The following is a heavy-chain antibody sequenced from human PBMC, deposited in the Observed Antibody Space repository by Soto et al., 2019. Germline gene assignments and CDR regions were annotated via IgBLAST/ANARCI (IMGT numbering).Heavy chain of an antibody. V-gene: IGHV3-74*01. CDR3: ARDPLIGTTDYGLDV. J-gene: IGHJ6*02. Sequence: EVQLVESGGGLVQPGGSLRLSCAASGFTFSTYWMHWVRQPPGQGLVWVSRINNDGSNTAYADSVKGRFTISRDNAQSTLYLQMNSLRAEDTAVYYCARDPLIGTTDYGLDVWGQGTTVSVSS. CDR1: GFTFSTYW. CDR2: INNDGSNT. D-gene: IGHD1-7*01.